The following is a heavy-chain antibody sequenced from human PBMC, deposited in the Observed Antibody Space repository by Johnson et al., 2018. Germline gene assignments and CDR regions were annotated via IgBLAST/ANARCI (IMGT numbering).Heavy chain of an antibody. CDR3: ARESGSGADRKMDAFDI. J-gene: IGHJ3*02. V-gene: IGHV3-49*05. Sequence: VQLQESGGGLVKPGQSLRLSCTASGFRFCDYAMSWFRQAPGKGLEWLGSIRSKASGGTTEHAASVKGRFILSRDDSKNVAYLQMNSLRAEDTAVYYFARESGSGADRKMDAFDIGGEGTKVTVAS. CDR1: GFRFCDYA. CDR2: IRSKASGGTT. D-gene: IGHD6-19*01.